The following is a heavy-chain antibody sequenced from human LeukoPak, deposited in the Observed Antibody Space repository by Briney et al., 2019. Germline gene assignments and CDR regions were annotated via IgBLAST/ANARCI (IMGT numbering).Heavy chain of an antibody. CDR3: ARVDDLDAFDM. CDR1: GFSFSGYW. J-gene: IGHJ3*02. CDR2: ISDDGSNK. Sequence: GGSLRLSCAASGFSFSGYWMSWVRQAPGKGLEWVAVISDDGSNKYYADSVKGRFTISRDNSKNTLYLQMNSLRGEDTAVYYCARVDDLDAFDMWGQGTMVTVSS. V-gene: IGHV3-30*03. D-gene: IGHD2-2*03.